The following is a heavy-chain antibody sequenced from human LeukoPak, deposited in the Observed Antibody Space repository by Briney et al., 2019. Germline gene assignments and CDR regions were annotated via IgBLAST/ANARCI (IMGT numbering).Heavy chain of an antibody. V-gene: IGHV3-48*04. CDR1: GFTFTNYG. D-gene: IGHD3-10*01. CDR3: ARARGLGPGGWFDP. CDR2: ISNSAI. Sequence: PGGSLRLSCATSGFTFTNYGMNWVRQAPGKGLEWVSYISNSAILYADSVKGRFTISRDNAKRSLYLQMNSLRAEDTAVYYCARARGLGPGGWFDPWGQGTLATVSS. J-gene: IGHJ5*02.